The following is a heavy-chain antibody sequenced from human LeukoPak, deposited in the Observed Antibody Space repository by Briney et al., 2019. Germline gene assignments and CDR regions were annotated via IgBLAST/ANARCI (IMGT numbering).Heavy chain of an antibody. J-gene: IGHJ3*02. CDR3: ARAGVWDYSDSSGYHNGAFDI. CDR2: INPSGGST. CDR1: GYTFTSYY. D-gene: IGHD3-22*01. V-gene: IGHV1-2*02. Sequence: ASVKVSCKASGYTFTSYYMHWVRQAPGQGLEWMGIINPSGGSTNYAQKFQGRVTMTRDTSISTAYMELSRLRSDDTAVYYCARAGVWDYSDSSGYHNGAFDIWGQGTMVTVSS.